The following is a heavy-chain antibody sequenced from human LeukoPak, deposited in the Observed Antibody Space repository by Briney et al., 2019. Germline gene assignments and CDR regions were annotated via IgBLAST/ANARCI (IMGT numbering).Heavy chain of an antibody. D-gene: IGHD2-15*01. J-gene: IGHJ6*02. V-gene: IGHV4-4*02. CDR3: ARDCSGGSCTLSDYYYYGMDV. CDR2: IYHSGST. CDR1: GGSISSSNW. Sequence: SETLSLTRAVSGGSISSSNWWSWVRQPPGKGLEWIGEIYHSGSTNYNPSLKSRVTISVDKSKNQFSLKLSSVTAADTAVYYCARDCSGGSCTLSDYYYYGMDVWGQGTTVTVSS.